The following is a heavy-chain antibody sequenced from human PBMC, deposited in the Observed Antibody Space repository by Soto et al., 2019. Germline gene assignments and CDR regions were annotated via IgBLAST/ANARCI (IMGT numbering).Heavy chain of an antibody. Sequence: QVQLVQSGAEVKKPGASVKVSCKASGYTFTSYYMHWVRQAPGQGLEWMGIINPSGGSTSYAQKFQGRVTMTRDTSANTVYMELSSLRSEDTAVYYCAREDARHFDYWGQGTLVTVSS. CDR1: GYTFTSYY. CDR3: AREDARHFDY. J-gene: IGHJ4*02. V-gene: IGHV1-46*03. CDR2: INPSGGST.